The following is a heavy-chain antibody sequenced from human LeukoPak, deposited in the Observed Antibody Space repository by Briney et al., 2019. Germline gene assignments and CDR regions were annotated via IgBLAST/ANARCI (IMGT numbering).Heavy chain of an antibody. CDR2: IYYSGST. V-gene: IGHV4-31*03. J-gene: IGHJ4*02. Sequence: PSETLSLTCTVSGGSISSSSYYWGWIRQPPGKGLEWIGYIYYSGSTYYNPSLKSRVTISVDTSKNQFSLKLSSVTAADTAVYYCARDYPPKSFDYWGQGTLVTVSS. CDR3: ARDYPPKSFDY. CDR1: GGSISSSSYY. D-gene: IGHD3-16*02.